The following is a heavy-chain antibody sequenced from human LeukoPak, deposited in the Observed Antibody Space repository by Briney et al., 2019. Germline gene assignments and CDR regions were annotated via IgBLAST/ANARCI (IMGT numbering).Heavy chain of an antibody. CDR2: ITGSSTYI. J-gene: IGHJ5*02. CDR1: GFTFSSYT. Sequence: GGSLRLSCAVSGFTFSSYTMSWVRQAPGKGLEWVSSITGSSTYIYYADSVKGRFTISRDNAKNSLYLEMNNLGAEDTAVYYCARDLTVTSTCWFDLWGQGTLVTVSS. D-gene: IGHD4-11*01. CDR3: ARDLTVTSTCWFDL. V-gene: IGHV3-21*06.